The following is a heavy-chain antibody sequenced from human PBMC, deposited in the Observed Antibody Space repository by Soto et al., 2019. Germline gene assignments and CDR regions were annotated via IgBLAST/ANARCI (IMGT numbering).Heavy chain of an antibody. V-gene: IGHV3-23*01. J-gene: IGHJ4*02. CDR3: AKGRVQNWNFDY. D-gene: IGHD1-1*01. Sequence: EVQLLESGGGSVQPGGSLRLSCAASGFTFSSYAMHWVRRPPGKGLEWVSSISGSGGTAYYADSVKGRFSISRDSLVNTLYLQINSLRAEDTAVYYCAKGRVQNWNFDYWGQGTLVTVSP. CDR1: GFTFSSYA. CDR2: ISGSGGTA.